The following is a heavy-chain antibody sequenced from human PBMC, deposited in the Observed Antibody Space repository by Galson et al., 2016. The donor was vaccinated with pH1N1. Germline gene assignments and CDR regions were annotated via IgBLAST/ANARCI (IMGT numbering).Heavy chain of an antibody. V-gene: IGHV3-9*01. CDR2: ISWNSGSK. CDR1: GFTFDDYA. CDR3: AKDRDYYGSGPTDY. J-gene: IGHJ4*02. D-gene: IGHD3-10*01. Sequence: SLRLSCAASGFTFDDYAMHWVRQAPGKGLEWVSNISWNSGSKGYADSVKGRFTTSRDNAKNSLYLQMNSLRAEDTALYYCAKDRDYYGSGPTDYWGQGTLVTVSS.